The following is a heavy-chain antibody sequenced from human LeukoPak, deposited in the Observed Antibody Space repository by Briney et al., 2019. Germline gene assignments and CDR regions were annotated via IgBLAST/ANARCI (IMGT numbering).Heavy chain of an antibody. CDR2: IIPIFGTA. Sequence: SVKVSCKASGGTXSSYAISWVRQAPGQGLEWMGGIIPIFGTANYAQKFQGRVTITADESTSTAYMELSSLRSEDTAVYYCASRRGTVVTPYYFDYWGQGTLVTVSS. CDR3: ASRRGTVVTPYYFDY. J-gene: IGHJ4*02. V-gene: IGHV1-69*13. CDR1: GGTXSSYA. D-gene: IGHD4-23*01.